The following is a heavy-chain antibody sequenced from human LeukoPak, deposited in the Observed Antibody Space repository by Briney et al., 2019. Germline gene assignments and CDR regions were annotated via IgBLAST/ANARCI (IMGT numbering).Heavy chain of an antibody. V-gene: IGHV3-11*01. D-gene: IGHD2-21*02. CDR1: GFTFSDYY. CDR2: MSSSGSTI. CDR3: ARAALVVTPPQYYYYYMDV. Sequence: GGSLRLSCAASGFTFSDYYMSWIRQPPGKGLEWVSYMSSSGSTIYYADSVKGRFTISRDNAKNSLYLQMNSLRAEDTAVYYCARAALVVTPPQYYYYYMDVWGKGTTVTVSS. J-gene: IGHJ6*03.